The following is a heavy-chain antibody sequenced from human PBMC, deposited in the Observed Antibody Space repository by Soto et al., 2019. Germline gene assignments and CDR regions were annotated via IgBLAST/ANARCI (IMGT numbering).Heavy chain of an antibody. CDR1: GFSLSTGGVG. D-gene: IGHD4-17*01. CDR3: AHRGYGDYPRDNWFDP. V-gene: IGHV2-5*01. J-gene: IGHJ5*02. Sequence: KESGPTLVKPTQTLTLTCTFSGFSLSTGGVGVGWIRQPPGKALEWLALIYWNDDIRYSPSLRSRLTITKDTSKNQVVLTMTNMDPVDTATYYGAHRGYGDYPRDNWFDPWGQGTLVTVSS. CDR2: IYWNDDI.